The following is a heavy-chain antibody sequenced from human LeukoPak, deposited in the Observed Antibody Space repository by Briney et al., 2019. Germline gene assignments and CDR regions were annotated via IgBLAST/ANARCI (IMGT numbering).Heavy chain of an antibody. D-gene: IGHD3-10*01. CDR1: GGSFSGYY. CDR2: INHSGST. Sequence: SETLSLTCAVYGGSFSGYYWSWIRQPPGKGLEWIGEINHSGSTNYNPSLKSRVTISVDTSKNQFSLKLSSVTAADTAVYYCARAGRKLWSGELSPRPFDYWGQGTLVTVSS. CDR3: ARAGRKLWSGELSPRPFDY. V-gene: IGHV4-34*01. J-gene: IGHJ4*02.